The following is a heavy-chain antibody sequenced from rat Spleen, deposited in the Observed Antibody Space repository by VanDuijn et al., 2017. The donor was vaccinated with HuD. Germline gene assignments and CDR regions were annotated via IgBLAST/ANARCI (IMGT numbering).Heavy chain of an antibody. D-gene: IGHD4-3*01. CDR2: ITSDGHNT. J-gene: IGHJ3*01. CDR1: GFTFSNYG. CDR3: ARQDTSGYSNWFAY. V-gene: IGHV5-29*01. Sequence: EVQLVESGGGLVQPGRSLKLSCAASGFTFSNYGMAWVRQAPTKGLEWVATITSDGHNTYYRDSVKDRFTISRDNAKSTLYLQVDSLRSEDTATYYCARQDTSGYSNWFAYWGQGTLVTVSS.